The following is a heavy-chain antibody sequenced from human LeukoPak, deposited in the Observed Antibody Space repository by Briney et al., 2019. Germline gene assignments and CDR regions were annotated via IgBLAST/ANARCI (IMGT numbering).Heavy chain of an antibody. D-gene: IGHD6-13*01. CDR2: IYTSGST. J-gene: IGHJ3*02. CDR1: GGSISSYY. V-gene: IGHV4-4*07. CDR3: ARVGYSSSWSSTGDAFDI. Sequence: SETLSLTCTVSGGSISSYYWSWIRQPAGKGLEWIGRIYTSGSTNYNPSLKSRVTISVDKSKNQFSLKLSSVTAADTAVYYRARVGYSSSWSSTGDAFDIWGQGTMVTVSS.